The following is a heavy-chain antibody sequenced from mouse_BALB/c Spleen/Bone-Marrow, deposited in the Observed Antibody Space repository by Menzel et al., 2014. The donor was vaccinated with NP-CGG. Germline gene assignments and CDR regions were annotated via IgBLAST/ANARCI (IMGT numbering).Heavy chain of an antibody. Sequence: VQVVESGPGLVQSSQSLSITCTVSGLSLXSYGVHWVRLSPGKGLEWLGVIWNIGTTDYNAAFISRLSITKDNSKSQVFFKMNSLKADDTAIYYCASEFAYWGQGTLVTVSA. CDR1: GLSLXSYG. V-gene: IGHV2-4-1*01. CDR2: IWNIGTT. CDR3: ASEFAY. J-gene: IGHJ3*01.